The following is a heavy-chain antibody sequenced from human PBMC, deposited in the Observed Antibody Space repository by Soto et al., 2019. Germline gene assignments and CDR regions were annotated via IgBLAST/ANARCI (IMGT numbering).Heavy chain of an antibody. CDR2: ITRSADLS. D-gene: IGHD3-10*01. Sequence: GGSLRLSCEASGFDFSSYSITWVRQAPGKGLEYVSGITRSADLSFYADSVRGRFTVSRDNFKNTAYLEMNNLRVGDTAVYYCAKWSGFGDLWGQGTLVTVSS. J-gene: IGHJ4*02. CDR3: AKWSGFGDL. V-gene: IGHV3-23*01. CDR1: GFDFSSYS.